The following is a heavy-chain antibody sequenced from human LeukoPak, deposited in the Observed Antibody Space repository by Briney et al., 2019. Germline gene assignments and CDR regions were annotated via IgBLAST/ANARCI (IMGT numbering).Heavy chain of an antibody. CDR2: ISSSSSYI. CDR1: GFTFSSYS. D-gene: IGHD3-22*01. V-gene: IGHV3-21*01. J-gene: IGHJ4*02. CDR3: ARAPHYDDSSGYPFFDY. Sequence: PGGSLRLSCAASGFTFSSYSMNWVRQAPGKGLEWVSSISSSSSYIYYADSVKGRFTISRDNAKNSLYLQMNSLRAEDTAVYYCARAPHYDDSSGYPFFDYWGQGTLVTVSS.